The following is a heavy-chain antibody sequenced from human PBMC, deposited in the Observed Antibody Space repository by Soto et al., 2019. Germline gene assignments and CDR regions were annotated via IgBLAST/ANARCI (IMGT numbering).Heavy chain of an antibody. Sequence: QITLKESGPTLMKPTQTLTLTRTFSGLSLSTTGVGVGWIRQPPGKALEWLALIYWDDDKRYSPSLKSRLTITKDTSKNQVVLTMTNMDPVDTATYYCVQSRCGGDCLQSYSSHSYYGLDVWGQGTTVTVSS. CDR1: GLSLSTTGVG. D-gene: IGHD2-21*02. CDR3: VQSRCGGDCLQSYSSHSYYGLDV. J-gene: IGHJ6*02. V-gene: IGHV2-5*02. CDR2: IYWDDDK.